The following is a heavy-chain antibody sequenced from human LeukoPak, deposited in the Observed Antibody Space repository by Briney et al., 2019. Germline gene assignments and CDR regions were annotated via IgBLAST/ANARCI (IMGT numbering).Heavy chain of an antibody. Sequence: GRSLRLSCAASEFTFSNYALHWVRQAPGKGLQWVAVISYDGNTIHYADSVKGRFIISRDTSKNTLYLQMNSLRAEDTAVYYCARSGGLQKFDYWGQGTLVTVSS. CDR3: ARSGGLQKFDY. CDR1: EFTFSNYA. V-gene: IGHV3-30-3*01. J-gene: IGHJ4*02. CDR2: ISYDGNTI. D-gene: IGHD4-11*01.